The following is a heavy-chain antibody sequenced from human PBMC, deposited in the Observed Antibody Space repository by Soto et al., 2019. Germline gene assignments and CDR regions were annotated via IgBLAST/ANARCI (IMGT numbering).Heavy chain of an antibody. Sequence: QVQLQQWGAGLLKPSETLSLTCAVYGGSLSGYYWSWIRQPPGKGLEWIGEINRSGSTNYLPSLNSRVIISVATSTNPSSLKLSSVTAADTAVYYCARGLLGGAATWGQGTLVTVSS. CDR2: INRSGST. J-gene: IGHJ5*02. CDR3: ARGLLGGAAT. V-gene: IGHV4-34*01. D-gene: IGHD3-16*01. CDR1: GGSLSGYY.